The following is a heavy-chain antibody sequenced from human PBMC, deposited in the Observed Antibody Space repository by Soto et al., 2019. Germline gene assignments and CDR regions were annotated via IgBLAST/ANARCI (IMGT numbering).Heavy chain of an antibody. CDR2: SSSRGSTI. D-gene: IGHD6-19*01. CDR3: ARRQWLVKDDAFDI. V-gene: IGHV3-11*01. CDR1: GFTFSDYY. J-gene: IGHJ3*02. Sequence: QVQLVESGGGLVKPGGSLRLSCAAAGFTFSDYYMSWIRQAPGKGLEWVSYSSSRGSTIYYADPVKGRFTISRDHAKNSLYLHVNSVISENEAVYYCARRQWLVKDDAFDIWGQGTMVTLAA.